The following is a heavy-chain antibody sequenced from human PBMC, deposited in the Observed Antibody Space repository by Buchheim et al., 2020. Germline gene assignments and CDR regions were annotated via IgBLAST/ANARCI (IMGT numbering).Heavy chain of an antibody. Sequence: EVQLLESGGGLVQPGGSLRLSCEASGFTFSSYAMSWVRQAPGKGLEWVSAISGTGSSTYYADSVKGRFTVSRDNSKNTPFLQMNSLGAEDTAVYFCAKQGAIVGTFRHFDSWGQGTL. D-gene: IGHD1-26*01. V-gene: IGHV3-23*01. CDR3: AKQGAIVGTFRHFDS. J-gene: IGHJ5*01. CDR2: ISGTGSST. CDR1: GFTFSSYA.